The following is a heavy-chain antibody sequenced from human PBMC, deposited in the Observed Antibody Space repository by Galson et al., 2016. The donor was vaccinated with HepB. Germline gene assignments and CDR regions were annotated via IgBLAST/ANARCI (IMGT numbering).Heavy chain of an antibody. CDR1: GYTFTTYP. Sequence: SVKVSCKASGYTFTTYPVNWLRQAPGQGLEWMGWINTNTGNPTFAQDFPGRFAFSLDTSVSTAFLQIISLKAEDTAVYFCARASCGGDCNQYYYYYDGLDVWGRGTTVAVSS. V-gene: IGHV7-4-1*02. CDR3: ARASCGGDCNQYYYYYDGLDV. CDR2: INTNTGNP. D-gene: IGHD2-21*02. J-gene: IGHJ6*01.